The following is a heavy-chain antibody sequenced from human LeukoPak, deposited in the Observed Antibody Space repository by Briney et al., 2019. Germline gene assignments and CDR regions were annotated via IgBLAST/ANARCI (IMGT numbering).Heavy chain of an antibody. CDR1: GGTFSSYA. CDR3: ARDRDIVVVTAFYYFDY. J-gene: IGHJ4*02. D-gene: IGHD2-21*02. V-gene: IGHV1-69*05. CDR2: IIPILGTA. Sequence: SVKVSCKASGGTFSSYAISWLRQAPGQGLEWMGRIIPILGTANYAQKFQGRVTSTTGESTSTAYMKLSSLRSEDTAVYYCARDRDIVVVTAFYYFDYWGQGTLVTVSS.